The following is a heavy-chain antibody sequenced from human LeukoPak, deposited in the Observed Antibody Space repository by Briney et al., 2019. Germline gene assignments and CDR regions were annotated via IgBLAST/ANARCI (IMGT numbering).Heavy chain of an antibody. V-gene: IGHV4-34*01. Sequence: TSETLSLTCAVYGGSFSGYYWSWIRQPPGKGLEWIGEINHSGSTNYNPSLKSRVTISVDTSKNQFSLKLSSVTAADTAVYYCARGLRRAAKGPDYFDYWGQGTLVTVSS. CDR1: GGSFSGYY. CDR2: INHSGST. CDR3: ARGLRRAAKGPDYFDY. D-gene: IGHD5-18*01. J-gene: IGHJ4*02.